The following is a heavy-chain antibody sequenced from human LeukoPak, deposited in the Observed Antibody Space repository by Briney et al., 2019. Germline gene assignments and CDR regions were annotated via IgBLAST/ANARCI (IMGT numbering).Heavy chain of an antibody. CDR1: GDSVSSNSAA. J-gene: IGHJ6*02. CDR2: TFYRSKWYN. V-gene: IGHV6-1*01. Sequence: LSQTLSLTCAISGDSVSSNSAAWNWIRQSPSRGLEWLGRTFYRSKWYNDYAVSVKSRITINPDTSKNQFSLQLNSVTPEDTAAYYCARGSVGKLVQGMDVWGQGTTVTVSS. CDR3: ARGSVGKLVQGMDV. D-gene: IGHD6-13*01.